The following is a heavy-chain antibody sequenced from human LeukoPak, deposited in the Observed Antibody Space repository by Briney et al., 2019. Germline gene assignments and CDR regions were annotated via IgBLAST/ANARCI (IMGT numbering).Heavy chain of an antibody. Sequence: GGSLRPTCAASGFTPSSYTMNWVRQAPGKGLEWVSYISRGSSTIYYADSVKGRFTISRDNAKNSLYLQMNSLRDEDTAVYYCARECGGDCYNWFDPWGQGTLVTVSS. CDR1: GFTPSSYT. J-gene: IGHJ5*02. CDR3: ARECGGDCYNWFDP. CDR2: ISRGSSTI. V-gene: IGHV3-48*02. D-gene: IGHD2-21*02.